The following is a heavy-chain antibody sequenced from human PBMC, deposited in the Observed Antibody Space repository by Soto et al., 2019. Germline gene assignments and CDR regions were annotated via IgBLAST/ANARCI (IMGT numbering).Heavy chain of an antibody. CDR1: GFTFSSYG. CDR3: AKMAGSGDAFDI. V-gene: IGHV3-30*18. D-gene: IGHD3-10*01. J-gene: IGHJ3*02. Sequence: QVQLVESGGGVVQPGRSLRLSCAASGFTFSSYGMHWVRQAPGKGLEWVAVISYDGSNKYYADSVKGRFTISRDNSKTTLYLQMNSMRAEDTAVYYCAKMAGSGDAFDIWGQGTMVTVSS. CDR2: ISYDGSNK.